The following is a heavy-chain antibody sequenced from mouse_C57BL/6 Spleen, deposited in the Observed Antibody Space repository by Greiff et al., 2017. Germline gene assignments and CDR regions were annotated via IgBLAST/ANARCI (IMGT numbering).Heavy chain of an antibody. CDR1: GYTFTDYN. Sequence: EVQLQQSGPELVKPGASVKMSCKASGYTFTDYNMHWVKQSPGKSLEWIGYINPNNGGTSYNQKFKGKATLTVSKSSSTAYMELRSLTSEDSAVYYCARILYYGNFDYWGQGTTLTVSS. CDR2: INPNNGGT. J-gene: IGHJ2*01. V-gene: IGHV1-22*01. D-gene: IGHD2-1*01. CDR3: ARILYYGNFDY.